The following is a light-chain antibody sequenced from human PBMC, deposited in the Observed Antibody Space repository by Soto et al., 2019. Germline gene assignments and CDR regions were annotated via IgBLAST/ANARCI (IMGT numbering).Light chain of an antibody. J-gene: IGKJ1*01. CDR3: HQYNNWPWT. Sequence: DIVMTQSPVTLSVSPGDTATLSCRASQRVSSHLAWYQQKPGQAPRLLIYAASTRATGIPVRFSGSGSETEFTLTIRSLQSEDSALYFCHQYNNWPWTFGQGTKVDIK. CDR1: QRVSSH. CDR2: AAS. V-gene: IGKV3-15*01.